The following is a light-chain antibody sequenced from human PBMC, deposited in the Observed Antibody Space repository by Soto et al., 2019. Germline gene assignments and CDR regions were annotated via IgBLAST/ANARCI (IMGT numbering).Light chain of an antibody. CDR2: DVS. CDR1: SSDVGGYNY. J-gene: IGLJ1*01. V-gene: IGLV2-11*01. CDR3: CSYAGSDV. Sequence: QSALTQPRSVSGSPGQSVTISCTGTSSDVGGYNYVSWYQQHPGKAPKLMIYDVSKRPSGVPDRFSGSKSGNTASLTISGLQAEDEADYYYCSYAGSDVFGTGTKVTVL.